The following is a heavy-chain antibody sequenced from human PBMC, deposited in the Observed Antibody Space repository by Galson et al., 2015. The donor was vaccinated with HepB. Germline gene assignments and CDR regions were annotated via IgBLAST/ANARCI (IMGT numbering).Heavy chain of an antibody. CDR1: GFTFSDYY. Sequence: SLRLSCAASGFTFSDYYMSWIRQVPGKGLEWVSYIDSRSGYTNYADSAKGRFTISRDNAKNSLFLQMNNLRAEDTAMYFCARSRPTSTAAGLDFDFWGQGTLVTVSS. CDR2: IDSRSGYT. V-gene: IGHV3-11*06. J-gene: IGHJ4*02. D-gene: IGHD6-25*01. CDR3: ARSRPTSTAAGLDFDF.